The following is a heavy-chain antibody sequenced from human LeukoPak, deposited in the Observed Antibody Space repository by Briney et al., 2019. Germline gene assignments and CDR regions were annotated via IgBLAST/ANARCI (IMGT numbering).Heavy chain of an antibody. V-gene: IGHV3-15*01. D-gene: IGHD5-18*01. Sequence: PGGSLRLSCAASGFNFSNAWMSWVRQAPGKGLEWVGHIKSKTDGGTTDYAAPVKGRFTISRDDSKNTLYLQMNSLKIEDTAVYYCTTGTWIQLWLADFWGQGTLVTVSS. CDR2: IKSKTDGGTT. CDR3: TTGTWIQLWLADF. J-gene: IGHJ4*02. CDR1: GFNFSNAW.